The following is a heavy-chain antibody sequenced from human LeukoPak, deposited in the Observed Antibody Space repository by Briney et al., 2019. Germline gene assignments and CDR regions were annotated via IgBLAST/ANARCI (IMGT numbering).Heavy chain of an antibody. D-gene: IGHD2-2*01. J-gene: IGHJ5*02. CDR1: GCTFSSYA. CDR3: AREGYCSSTSCSYNWFDP. V-gene: IGHV1-69*05. CDR2: IIPIFGTA. Sequence: SVKVSCKASGCTFSSYAISWVRQAPGQGLEWLGRIIPIFGTANYAQKFQGRVTITTDESTSTAYMELSSLRSEDTAVYYCAREGYCSSTSCSYNWFDPWGQGTLVTVSS.